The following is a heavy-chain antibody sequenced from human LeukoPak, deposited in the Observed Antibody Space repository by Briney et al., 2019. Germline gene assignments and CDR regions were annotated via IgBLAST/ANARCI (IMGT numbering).Heavy chain of an antibody. CDR1: GGSISSYY. CDR3: ARGSSSSWRSWFDP. D-gene: IGHD6-13*01. Sequence: SETLSLTCTVSGGSISSYYWSWIRQPPGKGLEWIGEINHSGSTNYNPSLKSRVTISVDTSKNQFSLKLSSVTAADTAVYYCARGSSSSWRSWFDPWGQGTLVTVSS. CDR2: INHSGST. J-gene: IGHJ5*02. V-gene: IGHV4-34*01.